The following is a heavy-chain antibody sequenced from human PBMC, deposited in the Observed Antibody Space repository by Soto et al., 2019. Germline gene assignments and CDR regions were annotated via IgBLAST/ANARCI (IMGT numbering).Heavy chain of an antibody. V-gene: IGHV3-15*07. CDR2: IKSKPAGGTT. Sequence: EVQVVESGGGLVKLGGSLRLSCAASGLSFIDAWMNWVRQAPGKGLEWVGRIKSKPAGGTTDYAAPVKGRFTISRDDSKNTVYLQMSSLKTDDTAVYFCTADLPGGYSNFFDYWGQGTLVTVSS. CDR3: TADLPGGYSNFFDY. J-gene: IGHJ4*02. D-gene: IGHD4-4*01. CDR1: GLSFIDAW.